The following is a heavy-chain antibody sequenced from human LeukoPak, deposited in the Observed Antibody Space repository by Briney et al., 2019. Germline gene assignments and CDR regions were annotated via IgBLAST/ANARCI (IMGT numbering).Heavy chain of an antibody. CDR3: ARVWAYYYYGSGSIVDDAFDI. Sequence: ASVKVSCKASGYTFTGYYMHWVRQAPGQGLEWMGWINPNSGGTNYAQKFQGRVTMTRDTSISTANMELSRLRSDDTAVYYCARVWAYYYYGSGSIVDDAFDIWGQGTMVTVSS. V-gene: IGHV1-2*02. J-gene: IGHJ3*02. D-gene: IGHD3-10*01. CDR2: INPNSGGT. CDR1: GYTFTGYY.